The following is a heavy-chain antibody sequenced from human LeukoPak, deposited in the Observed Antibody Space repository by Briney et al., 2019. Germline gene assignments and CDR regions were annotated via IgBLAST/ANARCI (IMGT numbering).Heavy chain of an antibody. J-gene: IGHJ6*02. V-gene: IGHV4-59*01. CDR3: ARXQVXYNXGPXSXXYYSYGMDV. D-gene: IGHD5-24*01. CDR2: IYYSGST. CDR1: GGSISTYY. Sequence: SETLSLTCTVSGGSISTYYGNWIRQAPGKGLEWIGYIYYSGSTNYNPSLKSRVTMSVDTSRNQFSLKLSSVTAADTAVYYCARXQVXYNXGPXSXXYYSYGMDVWGQGTTVTVSS.